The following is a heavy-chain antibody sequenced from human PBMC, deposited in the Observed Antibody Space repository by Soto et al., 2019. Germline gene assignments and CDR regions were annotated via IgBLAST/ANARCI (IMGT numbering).Heavy chain of an antibody. Sequence: QVQLQESGPGLVKPSGTLSLTCAVSGGSISSSNWWSWVRQPPGKGLEWIGEIYHSGSTNYNPSLQSRVTISVDKSKNQFSLKLSSVTAADTAVYYCSRATYYYGSGSRPFLDIWGQGTMVTVSS. V-gene: IGHV4-4*02. D-gene: IGHD3-10*01. CDR3: SRATYYYGSGSRPFLDI. CDR1: GGSISSSNW. J-gene: IGHJ3*02. CDR2: IYHSGST.